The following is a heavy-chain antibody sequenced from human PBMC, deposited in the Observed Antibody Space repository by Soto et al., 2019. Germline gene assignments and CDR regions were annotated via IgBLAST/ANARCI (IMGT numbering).Heavy chain of an antibody. Sequence: GGTISSNAICWVQQAKGKGLEWMGGIIPIFGTANYAQKFQGRVTITADESTSTAYMELSSLRSEDTAVYYCASKWGSSYRYYYVMDFLVQGTTV. CDR3: ASKWGSSYRYYYVMDF. CDR1: GGTISSNA. D-gene: IGHD3-16*01. V-gene: IGHV1-69*01. J-gene: IGHJ6*02. CDR2: IIPIFGTA.